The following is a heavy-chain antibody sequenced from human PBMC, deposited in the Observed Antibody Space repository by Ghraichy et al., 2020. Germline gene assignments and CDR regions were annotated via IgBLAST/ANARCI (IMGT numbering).Heavy chain of an antibody. Sequence: GGSLRLSCAASGFTFSSHYMTWVRQAPGKGLEWVANIKEDGSNKFYVDSVKGRFTISRDNAQNSLSLQMNSLRGEDTAVYYCARESSFAYSGFDYWGRGTMVNVTS. CDR2: IKEDGSNK. D-gene: IGHD5-12*01. CDR1: GFTFSSHY. CDR3: ARESSFAYSGFDY. J-gene: IGHJ4*02. V-gene: IGHV3-7*03.